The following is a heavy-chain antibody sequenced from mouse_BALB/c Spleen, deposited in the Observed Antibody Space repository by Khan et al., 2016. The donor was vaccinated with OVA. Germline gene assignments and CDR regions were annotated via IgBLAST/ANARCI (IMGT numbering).Heavy chain of an antibody. CDR3: TRNSYGYDFTY. J-gene: IGHJ3*01. Sequence: QVQLQQPGPGLVQPSQSLSITCTVSGFSLITYGVHWVRQSPGKGLEWLGVIWSDGSTDYNAAFISRLLITKDNSQTQVFFKMNSLQADDTAIYYCTRNSYGYDFTYWGRGTLVTVSA. CDR1: GFSLITYG. CDR2: IWSDGST. D-gene: IGHD2-2*01. V-gene: IGHV2-4-1*01.